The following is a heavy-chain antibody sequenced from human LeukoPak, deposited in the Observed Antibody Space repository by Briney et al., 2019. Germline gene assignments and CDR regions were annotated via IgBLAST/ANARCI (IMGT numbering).Heavy chain of an antibody. CDR2: IYYSGST. CDR3: ARTGTFGKAGKIDYYYYYGMDV. CDR1: GGSISSGDYY. D-gene: IGHD3-10*01. Sequence: SETLSLTCTVSGGSISSGDYYWSWIRQPPGKGLEWFGYIYYSGSTYYNSSLKSRVTISVDTSKNQFSLKLSSVTAADTAVYYCARTGTFGKAGKIDYYYYYGMDVWGQGTTVTVSS. V-gene: IGHV4-30-4*01. J-gene: IGHJ6*02.